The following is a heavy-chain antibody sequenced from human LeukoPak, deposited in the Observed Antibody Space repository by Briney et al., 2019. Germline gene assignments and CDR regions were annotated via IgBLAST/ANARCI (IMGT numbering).Heavy chain of an antibody. J-gene: IGHJ4*02. CDR3: ARHVRGGGPIYYFVY. D-gene: IGHD3-10*02. V-gene: IGHV4-39*01. CDR2: IYYSGST. CDR1: GGSISSSSYY. Sequence: SETLSLTCTVSGGSISSSSYYWGWIRQPPGKGLEWIGSIYYSGSTYYNPSLKSRVTISVDTSKNQFSLKLSSVTAADTAVYYCARHVRGGGPIYYFVYWGQGTLVTVSS.